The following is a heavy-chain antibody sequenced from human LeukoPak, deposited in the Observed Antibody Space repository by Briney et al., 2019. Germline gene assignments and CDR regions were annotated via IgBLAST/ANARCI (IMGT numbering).Heavy chain of an antibody. CDR2: IYSGGST. V-gene: IGHV3-53*01. CDR3: ASMYFSQYLQH. J-gene: IGHJ1*01. CDR1: GFTVNSNY. Sequence: PGGSLRLSCAASGFTVNSNYMSWVRQAPGKGLEWVSVIYSGGSTYYAGSVKGRFTISRDKSKNTLYLQMNSLTAEDTAVYYCASMYFSQYLQHWGQGTLVTVSS. D-gene: IGHD2-8*01.